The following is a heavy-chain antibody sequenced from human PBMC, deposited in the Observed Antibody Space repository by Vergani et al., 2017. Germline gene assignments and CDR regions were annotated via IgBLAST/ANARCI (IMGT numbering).Heavy chain of an antibody. J-gene: IGHJ3*02. CDR2: ISGSGGST. CDR1: GFTFSSYP. V-gene: IGHV3-23*01. CDR3: AKFSLRAFDI. D-gene: IGHD2-21*02. Sequence: ELQLLESGGGLVQPGGSLRLSCAASGFTFSSYPMSWVRQAPGRGLEWASAISGSGGSTYYADSVKGRFTISRDNSKNTLYLQMNSRRAEYPAVYYCAKFSLRAFDIWGQGTMVTVSS.